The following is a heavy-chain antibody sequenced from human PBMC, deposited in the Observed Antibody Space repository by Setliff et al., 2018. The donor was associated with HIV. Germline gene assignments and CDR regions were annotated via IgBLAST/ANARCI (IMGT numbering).Heavy chain of an antibody. Sequence: PGGSLRLSCAASGFTVSNTYMTWVRQAPGEGLEWVSIIYSAGSTYYAGSVEGRFTVSRDNSNNTVHLQMNSLRGEVTAIYYCAREMRVHTPMDPYLDYWGQGTLVTVSS. D-gene: IGHD5-18*01. CDR2: IYSAGST. CDR1: GFTVSNTY. CDR3: AREMRVHTPMDPYLDY. J-gene: IGHJ4*02. V-gene: IGHV3-66*01.